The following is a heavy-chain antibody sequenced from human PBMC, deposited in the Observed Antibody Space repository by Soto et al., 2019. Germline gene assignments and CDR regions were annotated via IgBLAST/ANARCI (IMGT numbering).Heavy chain of an antibody. J-gene: IGHJ6*03. D-gene: IGHD2-2*01. CDR1: GGSFSGYY. V-gene: IGHV4-34*01. CDR2: INHSGST. Sequence: ETLSLTCAVYGGSFSGYYWSWIRQPPGKGLEWIGEINHSGSTNYNPSLKSRVTISVDTSKNQFSLKLSSVTAADTAVYYCARAPFDIVVVPAAPRRRYYYYYMDVWGKGTTVTVSS. CDR3: ARAPFDIVVVPAAPRRRYYYYYMDV.